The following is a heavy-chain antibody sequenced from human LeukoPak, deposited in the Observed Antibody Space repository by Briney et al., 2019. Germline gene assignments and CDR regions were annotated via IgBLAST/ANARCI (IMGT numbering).Heavy chain of an antibody. CDR3: ASGPSPTLGYCSGGSCNWFDP. CDR1: GGSISSSSYY. V-gene: IGHV4-39*07. J-gene: IGHJ5*02. Sequence: SETLSLTCTVSGGSISSSSYYWSWIRQPPGKGLEWIGEINHSGSTNYNPSLKSRVTISVDTSKNQFSLKLSSVTAADTAVYYCASGPSPTLGYCSGGSCNWFDPWGQGTLVTVSS. D-gene: IGHD2-15*01. CDR2: INHSGST.